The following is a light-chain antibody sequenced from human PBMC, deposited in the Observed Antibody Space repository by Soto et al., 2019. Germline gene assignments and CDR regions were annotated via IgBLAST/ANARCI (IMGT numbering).Light chain of an antibody. J-gene: IGKJ1*01. CDR2: DAS. CDR1: QSISNS. Sequence: EIVLTQSPATLSLSPGEKATLSCKANQSISNSLGWYQQRRGQPPRLLIFDASNTATGIPARFSGSGSGTGFTHTISSLEAEDFAVYFCKQRADWPPTFGQGTKVDIK. V-gene: IGKV3-11*01. CDR3: KQRADWPPT.